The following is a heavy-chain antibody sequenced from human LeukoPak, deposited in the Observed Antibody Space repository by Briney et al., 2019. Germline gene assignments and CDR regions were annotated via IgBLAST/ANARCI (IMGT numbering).Heavy chain of an antibody. Sequence: PGGSLRLSCAASGFTFSSYSMNWVRQAPGKGLEWDSSISSSSSYIYYADSVKGRFTISRDNAKNPLYLQMNSLRAEDTAVYYCARVMSRVVGFDYWGQGTLVTVSS. CDR3: ARVMSRVVGFDY. V-gene: IGHV3-21*01. D-gene: IGHD2-15*01. CDR1: GFTFSSYS. CDR2: ISSSSSYI. J-gene: IGHJ4*02.